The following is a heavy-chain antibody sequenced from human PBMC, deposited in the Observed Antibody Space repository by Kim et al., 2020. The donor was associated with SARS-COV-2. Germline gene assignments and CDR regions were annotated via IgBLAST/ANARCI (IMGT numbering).Heavy chain of an antibody. CDR3: ARLREDGMDV. J-gene: IGHJ6*02. CDR2: IYYSGST. V-gene: IGHV4-59*08. CDR1: GGSISSYY. D-gene: IGHD1-26*01. Sequence: SETLSLTCTVSGGSISSYYWSWIRQPPGKGLEWIGYIYYSGSTNYNPSLKSRVTISVDTSKNQFSLKLSSVTAADTAVYYCARLREDGMDVWGQGTTVTV.